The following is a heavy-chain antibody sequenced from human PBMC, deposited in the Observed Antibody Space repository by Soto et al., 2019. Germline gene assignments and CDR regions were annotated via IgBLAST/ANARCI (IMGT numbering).Heavy chain of an antibody. V-gene: IGHV3-66*01. Sequence: GGSLRLSCAAAGVTVSSTYMSWVRQAPGKGLEWVSVIYSGGTTNYADSVKGRFTISRDNSKNTLYLQMNSLRVEDTAVYYCARGHYESPPGYFDYWGQGTLVTVSS. J-gene: IGHJ4*02. CDR2: IYSGGTT. D-gene: IGHD3-22*01. CDR3: ARGHYESPPGYFDY. CDR1: GVTVSSTY.